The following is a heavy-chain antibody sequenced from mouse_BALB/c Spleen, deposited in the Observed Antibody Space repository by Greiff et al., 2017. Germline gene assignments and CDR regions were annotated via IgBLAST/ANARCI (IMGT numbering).Heavy chain of an antibody. CDR3: ARGGGTARAWFAY. Sequence: VQLQQPGAELVMPGASVKMSCKASGYTFTDYWMHWVKQRPGQGLEWIGAIDTSDSYTSYNQKFKGKATLTVDESSSTAYMQLSSLTSEDSAVYYCARGGGTARAWFAYWGQGTLVTVSA. D-gene: IGHD3-2*01. V-gene: IGHV1-69*01. CDR2: IDTSDSYT. J-gene: IGHJ3*01. CDR1: GYTFTDYW.